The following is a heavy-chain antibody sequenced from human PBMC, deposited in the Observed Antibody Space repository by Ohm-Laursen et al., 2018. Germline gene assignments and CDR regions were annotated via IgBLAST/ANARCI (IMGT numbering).Heavy chain of an antibody. CDR2: ISSSSSYI. CDR1: GFTFSTYS. CDR3: ARDLGDYEDLDWYFDL. V-gene: IGHV3-21*01. J-gene: IGHJ2*01. Sequence: GSLRLSCSASGFTFSTYSMNWVRQAPGKGLEWVSSISSSSSYIYYADSVKGRFTISRDNAKNSLYLQMNSLRAEDTAVYYCARDLGDYEDLDWYFDLWGRGTLVTVSS. D-gene: IGHD4-17*01.